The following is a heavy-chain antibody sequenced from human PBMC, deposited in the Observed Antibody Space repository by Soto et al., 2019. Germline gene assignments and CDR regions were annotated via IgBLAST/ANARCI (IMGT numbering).Heavy chain of an antibody. V-gene: IGHV3-23*01. CDR3: AKDRQPDGFWPFDH. CDR1: GFTLSAYT. J-gene: IGHJ4*01. Sequence: EVQLLESGGGLVQPGGSLRLSCAASGFTLSAYTMSWVRQAPGKGLEWVSGVTQDGGSLYADSVRGRFTISRDNSKNTVYLQMNSMRTDDTAMYYCAKDRQPDGFWPFDHWGQGTLISVSS. D-gene: IGHD3-3*01. CDR2: VTQDGGS.